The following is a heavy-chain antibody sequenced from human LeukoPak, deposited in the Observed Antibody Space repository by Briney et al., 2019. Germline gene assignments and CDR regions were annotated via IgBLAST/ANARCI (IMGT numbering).Heavy chain of an antibody. CDR2: LIPILGIA. CDR3: AREAEDGMDV. Sequence: PVKVSCKASGGTFSSYTISWVRQAPGQGLEWMGRLIPILGIANYAQKFQGRVTITADKSTSTAYMELSSLRSEDTAVYYCAREAEDGMDVWGQGTTVTVSS. J-gene: IGHJ6*02. CDR1: GGTFSSYT. V-gene: IGHV1-69*04.